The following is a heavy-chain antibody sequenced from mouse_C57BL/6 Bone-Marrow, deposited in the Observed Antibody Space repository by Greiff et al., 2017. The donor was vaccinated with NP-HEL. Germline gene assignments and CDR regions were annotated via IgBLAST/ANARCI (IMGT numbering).Heavy chain of an antibody. CDR2: ISSGGDYI. Sequence: EVQLVESGEGLVKPGGSLKLSCAASGFTFSSYAMSWVRQTPEKRLEWVAYISSGGDYIYYADTVKGRFTISRDNARNTLYLQMSSLKSEDTAMYYCTRDLRGYYGSSPHFDYWGQGTTLTVSS. D-gene: IGHD1-1*01. V-gene: IGHV5-9-1*02. CDR3: TRDLRGYYGSSPHFDY. J-gene: IGHJ2*01. CDR1: GFTFSSYA.